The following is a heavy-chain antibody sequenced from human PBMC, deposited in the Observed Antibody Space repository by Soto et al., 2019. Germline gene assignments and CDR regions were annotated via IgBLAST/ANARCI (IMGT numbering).Heavy chain of an antibody. V-gene: IGHV3-33*01. CDR2: IWYDGSNK. Sequence: GGSLRLSCAASGFTFSSYGMHWVRQAPGKGLEWVAVIWYDGSNKYYADSVKGRFTISRDNSKNTLYLQMNSLRAEDTAVYYCARDRGYYGMDVWGQGTTVTVSS. CDR3: ARDRGYYGMDV. J-gene: IGHJ6*02. CDR1: GFTFSSYG.